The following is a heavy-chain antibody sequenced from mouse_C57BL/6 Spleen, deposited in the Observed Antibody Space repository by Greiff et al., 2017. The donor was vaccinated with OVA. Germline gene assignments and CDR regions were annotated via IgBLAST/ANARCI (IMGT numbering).Heavy chain of an antibody. D-gene: IGHD3-1*01. V-gene: IGHV1-59*01. CDR1: GYTFTSYW. J-gene: IGHJ3*01. CDR3: ARSVRGYRRGFAY. CDR2: IDPSDSYT. Sequence: QVQLQQPGAELVRPGTSVKLSCKASGYTFTSYWMHWVKQRPGQGLEWIGVIDPSDSYTNYNQKFKGKATLTVDTSSSTAYMQLSSLTSEDSAVYDGARSVRGYRRGFAYWGQGTLVTVSA.